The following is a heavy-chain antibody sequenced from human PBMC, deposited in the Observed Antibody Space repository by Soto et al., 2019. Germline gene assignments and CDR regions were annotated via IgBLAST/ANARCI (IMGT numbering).Heavy chain of an antibody. CDR3: ARSIGGSSYYPPDY. V-gene: IGHV3-30*03. J-gene: IGHJ4*02. CDR2: LANDGSYQ. CDR1: GFTFSGYG. D-gene: IGHD2-15*01. Sequence: QVQLVESGGGVVQPGGSLRLSCAASGFTFSGYGMHWVRQSPGEGLAWVAILANDGSYQYYAESVKGRFTISRDNAKNTLYLQMDSLRPEDTAVHYCARSIGGSSYYPPDYCGQGTLVTVSS.